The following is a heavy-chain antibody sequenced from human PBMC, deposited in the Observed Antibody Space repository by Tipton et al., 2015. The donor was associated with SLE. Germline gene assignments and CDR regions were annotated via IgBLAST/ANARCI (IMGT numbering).Heavy chain of an antibody. CDR3: ARVSSGTNYAIES. V-gene: IGHV4-59*01. J-gene: IGHJ4*02. D-gene: IGHD4/OR15-4a*01. CDR2: IYYSGST. Sequence: TLSLTCTVSGGSISSFYWSWIRQPPGKGLEWIGYIYYSGSTKYNPSLKNRVTISFDTSETQFSLKLASVTIADTAVYYCARVSSGTNYAIESWGQGTLVTVSS. CDR1: GGSISSFY.